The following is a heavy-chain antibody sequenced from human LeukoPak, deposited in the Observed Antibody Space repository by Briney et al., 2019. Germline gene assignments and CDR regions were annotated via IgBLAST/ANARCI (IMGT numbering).Heavy chain of an antibody. D-gene: IGHD3-16*02. CDR1: GGSITFGSYY. CDR3: ARARVIPASFDD. Sequence: SETLSLTCTVSGGSITFGSYYWTWIRQPAGKGLEWIGRIYTSGRTFYNPSLKSRVTISMDTSMNQFSLRLNSVAAADTAVYYCARARVIPASFDDWGQGTLVTVSS. V-gene: IGHV4-61*02. CDR2: IYTSGRT. J-gene: IGHJ4*02.